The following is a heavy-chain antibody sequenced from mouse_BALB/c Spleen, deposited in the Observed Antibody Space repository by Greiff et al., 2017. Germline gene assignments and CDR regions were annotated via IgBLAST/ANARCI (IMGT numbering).Heavy chain of an antibody. V-gene: IGHV8-8*01. J-gene: IGHJ2*01. CDR1: GFSLSTSGMG. CDR2: IWWDDDK. Sequence: QVTLKVSGPGILQPSQTLSLTCSFSGFSLSTSGMGVGWIRQPSGKGLEWLAHIWWDDDKRYNPALKSRLTISKDTSSNQVFLKIASVDTADTATYYCARTPYYYGSSYFDYWGQGTTLTVSS. CDR3: ARTPYYYGSSYFDY. D-gene: IGHD1-1*01.